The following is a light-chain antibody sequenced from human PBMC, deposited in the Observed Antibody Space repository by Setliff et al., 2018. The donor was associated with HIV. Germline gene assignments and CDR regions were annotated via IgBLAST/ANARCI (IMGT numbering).Light chain of an antibody. CDR3: QSYDSSLSGSRV. V-gene: IGLV1-40*01. CDR2: GST. J-gene: IGLJ1*01. CDR1: SYNIGAGYD. Sequence: QSALTQPPSVSGATGQRVTIACTGSSYNIGAGYDVHWYQQLPETAPKLLIYGSTNRPSGVPDRFSGSKSGTSASLAITGLQAEDEADYYCQSYDSSLSGSRVFGTGTKVTV.